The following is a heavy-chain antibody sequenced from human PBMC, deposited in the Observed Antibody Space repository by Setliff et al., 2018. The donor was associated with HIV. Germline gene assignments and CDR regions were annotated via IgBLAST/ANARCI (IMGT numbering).Heavy chain of an antibody. CDR2: IYYDGSSQ. J-gene: IGHJ4*02. D-gene: IGHD2-2*02. CDR3: ARDKRYRFPFDS. CDR1: GFTFSHYA. Sequence: PGGSLRLSCAVSGFTFSHYAMYWVRQSPGKGLECVALIYYDGSSQYYADSVKGRFTISLATSKNQFSLSLRSLSAADTAVYYCARDKRYRFPFDSWGQGTLVTVSS. V-gene: IGHV3-33*07.